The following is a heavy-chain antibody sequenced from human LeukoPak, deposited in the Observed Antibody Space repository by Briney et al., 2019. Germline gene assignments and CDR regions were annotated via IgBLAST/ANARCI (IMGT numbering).Heavy chain of an antibody. CDR2: IYYTGST. D-gene: IGHD2-2*01. CDR3: ARGDQLNFDY. CDR1: GGSISSSTYF. J-gene: IGHJ4*02. Sequence: SSETLSLTCSVSGGSISSSTYFWGWIRQPPGKGLESIGTIYYTGSTYYNPSLKSRVTISVDTSKSQFSLKLSSVTAADTAVYYCARGDQLNFDYWGQGTLVTVSS. V-gene: IGHV4-39*01.